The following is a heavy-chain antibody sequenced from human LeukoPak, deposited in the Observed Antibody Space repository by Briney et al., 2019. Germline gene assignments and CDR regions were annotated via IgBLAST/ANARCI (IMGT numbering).Heavy chain of an antibody. D-gene: IGHD3-10*01. CDR3: TRDKAWFGETRGDY. CDR1: GFTFGDYA. V-gene: IGHV3-49*03. Sequence: PGGSLRLSCTASGFTFGDYAMGWFRQAPGKGLEWVGFIRSKAYGGTTEYAASVKGRFTISRDDSKSIAYLQMNSLKTEDTAVYYCTRDKAWFGETRGDYWGQGTLVTVSS. J-gene: IGHJ4*02. CDR2: IRSKAYGGTT.